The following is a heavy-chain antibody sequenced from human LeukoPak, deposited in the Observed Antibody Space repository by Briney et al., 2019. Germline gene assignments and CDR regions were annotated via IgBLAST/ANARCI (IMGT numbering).Heavy chain of an antibody. V-gene: IGHV4-4*07. D-gene: IGHD1-26*01. J-gene: IGHJ6*03. CDR1: GGSISSYY. CDR2: IYTSGST. Sequence: SETLSLTCTVSGGSISSYYWSWIRQPAGKGLEWIGRIYTSGSTNYNPSLKSRVTISVDKSKNQFSLKLSSVTAADTAVYYCARESGSYYYYYYMDVWGKGTTVTVSS. CDR3: ARESGSYYYYYYMDV.